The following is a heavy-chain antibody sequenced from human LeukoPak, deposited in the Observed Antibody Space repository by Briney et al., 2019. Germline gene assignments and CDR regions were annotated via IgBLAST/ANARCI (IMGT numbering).Heavy chain of an antibody. V-gene: IGHV4-30-2*01. CDR3: ARQYYDFWSGSIELAFDI. Sequence: PSQTLSLTCAVSGGSISYSGYSWSWIRQPPGKGLEWIGYIYHSGSAYYNPSLNSRVTISVDRSKNQFSLKLSSVTAADTAVYYCARQYYDFWSGSIELAFDIWGQGTMVTVSS. CDR2: IYHSGSA. J-gene: IGHJ3*02. CDR1: GGSISYSGYS. D-gene: IGHD3-3*01.